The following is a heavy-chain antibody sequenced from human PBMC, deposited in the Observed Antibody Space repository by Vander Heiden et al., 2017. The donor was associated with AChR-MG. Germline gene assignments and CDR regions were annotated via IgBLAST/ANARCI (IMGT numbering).Heavy chain of an antibody. Sequence: QVQLVESGGGVVQPGRSLRLSCAAPGFTFSSYGMHWVRQAPGKGLEWVAVISYDGSNKYYADSVKGRFTISRDNSKNTLYLQMNSLRAEDTAVYYCAKDAITMVRGVILDYYMDVWGKGTTVTVSS. CDR3: AKDAITMVRGVILDYYMDV. CDR2: ISYDGSNK. J-gene: IGHJ6*03. D-gene: IGHD3-10*01. V-gene: IGHV3-30*18. CDR1: GFTFSSYG.